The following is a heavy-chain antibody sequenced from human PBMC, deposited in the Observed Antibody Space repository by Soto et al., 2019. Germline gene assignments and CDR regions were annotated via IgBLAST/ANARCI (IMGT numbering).Heavy chain of an antibody. Sequence: SETLSLTCTVSGGSISSDGNYWSWIRQHPGRGLEWIGYIYYSGSTNYNPSLKSRVTVSVDTSKNQFSLKLNSVTAADTAVYYCARARMVRGIIYYYGMDVWGQGTTVTVSS. CDR3: ARARMVRGIIYYYGMDV. J-gene: IGHJ6*02. CDR1: GGSISSDGNY. CDR2: IYYSGST. D-gene: IGHD3-10*01. V-gene: IGHV4-31*03.